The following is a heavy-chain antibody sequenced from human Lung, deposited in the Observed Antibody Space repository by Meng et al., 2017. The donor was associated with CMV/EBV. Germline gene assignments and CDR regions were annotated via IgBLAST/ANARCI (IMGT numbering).Heavy chain of an antibody. V-gene: IGHV3-23*01. D-gene: IGHD2-2*01. J-gene: IGHJ3*02. CDR2: ISGSGGST. CDR3: AKGHWGCSSTSCYLDAFDI. CDR1: GFTFSSYA. Sequence: GESLKISCAASGFTFSSYAMSWVRQAPGKGLEWVSAISGSGGSTYYADSVKGRFTISRDNSKNTLYLQMNSLRAEDTAVYYCAKGHWGCSSTSCYLDAFDIWXQGTMVXVSS.